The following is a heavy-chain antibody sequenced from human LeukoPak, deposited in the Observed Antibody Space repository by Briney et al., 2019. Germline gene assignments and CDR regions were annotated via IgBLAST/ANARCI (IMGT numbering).Heavy chain of an antibody. CDR1: GFTFSSYA. V-gene: IGHV3-30-3*01. CDR3: AKEEYSTRYYYYGMDV. J-gene: IGHJ6*02. D-gene: IGHD2-2*01. Sequence: PGGSLRLSCAASGFTFSSYAMYWVRQAPGKGLEWVTVISYDGSNKHYADSVKGRFTISRDDSKNTLYLQMSSLRAVDTAIYYCAKEEYSTRYYYYGMDVWGQGTTVTVSS. CDR2: ISYDGSNK.